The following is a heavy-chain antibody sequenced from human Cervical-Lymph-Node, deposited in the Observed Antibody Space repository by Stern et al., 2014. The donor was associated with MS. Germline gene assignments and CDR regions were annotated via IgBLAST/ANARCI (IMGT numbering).Heavy chain of an antibody. Sequence: VQLVESGAKVKKPGSSVKVSCKASGDAIRNYAFSWVRQAPGQGLEWMGGTIPLFGTANYAQKFQGRITLSADESTSTAYMELSSLRPEDTAVYYCARSDVPAAVASIDYWGQGTLVTVSS. D-gene: IGHD2-2*01. V-gene: IGHV1-69*01. CDR1: GDAIRNYA. CDR3: ARSDVPAAVASIDY. CDR2: TIPLFGTA. J-gene: IGHJ4*02.